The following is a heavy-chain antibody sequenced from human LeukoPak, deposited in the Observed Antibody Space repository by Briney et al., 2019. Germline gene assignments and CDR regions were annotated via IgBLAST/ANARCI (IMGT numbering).Heavy chain of an antibody. CDR1: GFTFSNYG. Sequence: GGSRRLSCAASGFTFSNYGMGWVRQTPGKGLEWLSSVSGSGANTYYADSVKGRFTISRDNSKNTLYLQMNSLRAEDTAVYYCAKAFLYDSSGYYYWGQGTLVTVSS. CDR2: VSGSGANT. V-gene: IGHV3-23*01. J-gene: IGHJ4*02. D-gene: IGHD3-22*01. CDR3: AKAFLYDSSGYYY.